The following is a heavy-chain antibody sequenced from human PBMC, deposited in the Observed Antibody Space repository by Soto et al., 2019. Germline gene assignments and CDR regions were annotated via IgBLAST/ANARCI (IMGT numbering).Heavy chain of an antibody. CDR2: INHSGST. CDR3: PRDKITGPLDY. D-gene: IGHD2-8*02. CDR1: GGSFSGYY. V-gene: IGHV4-34*01. J-gene: IGHJ4*01. Sequence: SETLSLTCAVYGGSFSGYYWTWIRQPPGTELEWIGEINHSGSTNYNPSLKSRVTISVDTSKNQFSLKLTSVTAADTAVYYCPRDKITGPLDYLGHGTLVTVSS.